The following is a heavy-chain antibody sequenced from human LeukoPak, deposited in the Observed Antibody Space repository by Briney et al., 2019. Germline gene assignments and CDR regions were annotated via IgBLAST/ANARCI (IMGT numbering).Heavy chain of an antibody. V-gene: IGHV4-59*11. Sequence: SETLSLTCTVSGGSISDHYWSWIRQPPGKGLEWIGYVHNSGSTNYNPSLKSRVTISLDTSKNQFSLKLTSLTAADTAVYYCARVEEGYGSGRRENYYYYYMDVWGKGTTVTISS. CDR1: GGSISDHY. D-gene: IGHD3-10*01. CDR2: VHNSGST. CDR3: ARVEEGYGSGRRENYYYYYMDV. J-gene: IGHJ6*03.